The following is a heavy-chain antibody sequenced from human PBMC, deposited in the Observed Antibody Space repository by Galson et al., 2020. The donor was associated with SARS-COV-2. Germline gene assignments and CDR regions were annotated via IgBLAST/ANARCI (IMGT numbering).Heavy chain of an antibody. CDR1: GFRFTDYD. CDR3: ARDGGASYYYGMDV. J-gene: IGHJ6*02. Sequence: GESLKISCAASGFRFTDYDMNWVRQAPGKGPEWVSFISRGGSPIYYADSVKGRFTISRDDAKKLVFLQMNSLRVEDTALYYCARDGGASYYYGMDVWGQGTKVSVSS. V-gene: IGHV3-48*03. CDR2: ISRGGSPI.